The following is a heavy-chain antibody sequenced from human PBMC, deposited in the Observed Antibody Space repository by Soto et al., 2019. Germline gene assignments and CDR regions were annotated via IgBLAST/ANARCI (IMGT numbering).Heavy chain of an antibody. J-gene: IGHJ4*02. CDR3: ARGGPGGNPFDY. V-gene: IGHV4-59*01. Sequence: LEILSLTCAVYGGSFSDYSWSWIRQSPGKGLEWIGYIYYSGSTNYNPSLKSRVTISVDTSKNQFSLKLSSVTAADTAVYYCARGGPGGNPFDYWGQGTLVTVSS. D-gene: IGHD3-10*01. CDR1: GGSFSDYS. CDR2: IYYSGST.